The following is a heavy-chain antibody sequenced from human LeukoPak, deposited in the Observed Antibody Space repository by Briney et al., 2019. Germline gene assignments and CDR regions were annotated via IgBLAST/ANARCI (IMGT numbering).Heavy chain of an antibody. CDR1: GFNFDAYA. CDR2: VSWDSTRM. J-gene: IGHJ4*02. D-gene: IGHD3-3*01. V-gene: IGHV3-9*01. Sequence: GRSLRLSCAASGFNFDAYARHWVRQVPGRGLEWVSGVSWDSTRMAYADSVKGRFTISRDNAKNSLYLQMTSLRPEDTAVYYCSRSPDFWSALDFWGQGTLVAVSS. CDR3: SRSPDFWSALDF.